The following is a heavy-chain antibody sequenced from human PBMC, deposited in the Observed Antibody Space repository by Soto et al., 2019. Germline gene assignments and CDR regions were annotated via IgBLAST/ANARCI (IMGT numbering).Heavy chain of an antibody. CDR1: GASISCFY. CDR3: VRDGTKTLRDWFDP. V-gene: IGHV4-4*07. Sequence: SETLSLTCTVSGASISCFYWSWIRKSAGKGLEWIGRIYATGTTDYNPSLKSRVMMSVDTSRKQFSLKLRSVTAADTAVYYCVRDGTKTLRDWFDPWGQGISDTVSS. CDR2: IYATGTT. D-gene: IGHD1-1*01. J-gene: IGHJ5*02.